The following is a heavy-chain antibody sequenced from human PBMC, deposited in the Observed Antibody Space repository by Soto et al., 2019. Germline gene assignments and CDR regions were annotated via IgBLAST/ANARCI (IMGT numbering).Heavy chain of an antibody. J-gene: IGHJ3*02. CDR3: ARDLSRYSSGWYYLFGAFDS. CDR2: IWDDGSNK. Sequence: QVQLVESGGGVVQPGRSLRLSCAASGFTFSSYGMHWVRQAPGKGLEWVAVIWDDGSNKYYADSVKGRFTISRDNSKNPLYLQMNSLRAEDTAVYYCARDLSRYSSGWYYLFGAFDSWGQGTMVTVSS. D-gene: IGHD6-19*01. V-gene: IGHV3-33*01. CDR1: GFTFSSYG.